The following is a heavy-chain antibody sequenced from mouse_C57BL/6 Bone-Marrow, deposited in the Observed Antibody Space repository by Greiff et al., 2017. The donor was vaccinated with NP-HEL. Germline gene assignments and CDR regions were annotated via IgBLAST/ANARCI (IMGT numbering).Heavy chain of an antibody. CDR2: ISYSGST. J-gene: IGHJ4*01. Sequence: EVKVEESGPGLAKPSQTLSLTCSVTGYSITSDYWNWIRKFPGNKLEYMGYISYSGSTYYNPSLKSRISITRDTSKNQYYLQLNSVTTEDKATYYCARAPLWLRRNYYAMDYWGQGTSVTVSS. CDR1: GYSITSDY. V-gene: IGHV3-8*01. CDR3: ARAPLWLRRNYYAMDY. D-gene: IGHD2-2*01.